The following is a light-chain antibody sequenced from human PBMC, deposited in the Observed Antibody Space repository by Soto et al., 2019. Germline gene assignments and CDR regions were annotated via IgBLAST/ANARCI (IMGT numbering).Light chain of an antibody. J-gene: IGLJ1*01. V-gene: IGLV2-14*01. CDR3: SSYTTSYVYV. Sequence: QSALTQPASVSGSPEQSITISCTGSGRDIGAYDYVSWYQQHPGKAPKLIIYGVKNRPSGVSNRFSASKSAFTASLTISGLQTEDEADYYCSSYTTSYVYVFGPGTKLTVL. CDR2: GVK. CDR1: GRDIGAYDY.